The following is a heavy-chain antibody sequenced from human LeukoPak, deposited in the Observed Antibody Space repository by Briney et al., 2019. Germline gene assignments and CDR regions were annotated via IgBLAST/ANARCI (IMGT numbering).Heavy chain of an antibody. J-gene: IGHJ3*02. CDR3: ARRHASGNNVFDI. CDR1: GFTFSSYG. CDR2: IYSGGDT. D-gene: IGHD3-10*01. V-gene: IGHV3-53*01. Sequence: GRSLRLSCAASGFTFSSYGMHWVRQAPGKGLEWVSVIYSGGDTYYADSVKGRFTISRDNSKNTLYVEMHGLRAEDTAVYYCARRHASGNNVFDIWGQGTMVTVSS.